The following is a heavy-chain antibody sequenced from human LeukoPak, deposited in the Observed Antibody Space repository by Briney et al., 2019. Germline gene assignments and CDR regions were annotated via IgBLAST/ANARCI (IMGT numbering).Heavy chain of an antibody. J-gene: IGHJ4*02. V-gene: IGHV3-30*04. Sequence: PGGSLRLSCGASGFTFSSYAMHWVRQAPGKGLEWVAVISYDGSNKYYADSVKGRFTISRDNSKNTLYLQMNSLRAEDTAVYYCARGYYDSSGYYYFDYWGQGTLVTVSS. CDR2: ISYDGSNK. D-gene: IGHD3-22*01. CDR1: GFTFSSYA. CDR3: ARGYYDSSGYYYFDY.